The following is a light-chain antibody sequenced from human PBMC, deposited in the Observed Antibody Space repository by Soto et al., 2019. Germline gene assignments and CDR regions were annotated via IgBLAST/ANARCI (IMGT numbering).Light chain of an antibody. CDR1: QDIKND. V-gene: IGKV1-6*01. CDR2: AAF. Sequence: AIQVTQSPSSLSASVGDRDTITCRASQDIKNDLAWYQQKPGQAPNLLIFAAFNLQSGVPSRFSGGGSGTHFTLTISSLQPDDFASYFCLQYYNFSWTFGQGTKVDIK. CDR3: LQYYNFSWT. J-gene: IGKJ1*01.